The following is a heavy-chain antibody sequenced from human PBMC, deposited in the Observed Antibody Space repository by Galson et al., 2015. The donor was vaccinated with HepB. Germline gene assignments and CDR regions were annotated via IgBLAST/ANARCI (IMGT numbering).Heavy chain of an antibody. V-gene: IGHV3-7*03. CDR1: GFTFSSYW. J-gene: IGHJ6*02. Sequence: SLRLSCAASGFTFSSYWMSWVRQAPGKGLEWVANIKQDGSEKYYVDSVKGRFTISRDNAKNSLYLQMNSLRAEDTAVYYCARDSYVLLWFGELSGSGMDVWGQGTTVTVSS. CDR2: IKQDGSEK. CDR3: ARDSYVLLWFGELSGSGMDV. D-gene: IGHD3-10*01.